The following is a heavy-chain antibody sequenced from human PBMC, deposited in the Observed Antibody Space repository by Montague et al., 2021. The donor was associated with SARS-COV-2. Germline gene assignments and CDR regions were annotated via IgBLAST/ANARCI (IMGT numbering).Heavy chain of an antibody. V-gene: IGHV4-39*07. CDR2: IYYSGST. CDR1: GGSISSSRYY. D-gene: IGHD6-13*01. J-gene: IGHJ6*02. Sequence: SETLSLTCTVSGGSISSSRYYWGWIRQPPGKGLEWIGSIYYSGSTYYXPSLKSRVTISVDTSKNQFSLKLSSVTAADTAVYYCARVGRQQLVRLSGMDVWGQGTTVTVSS. CDR3: ARVGRQQLVRLSGMDV.